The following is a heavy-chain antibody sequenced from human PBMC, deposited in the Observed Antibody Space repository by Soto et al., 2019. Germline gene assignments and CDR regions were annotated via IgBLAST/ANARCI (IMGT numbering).Heavy chain of an antibody. CDR3: ARDGLTFGGD. CDR2: ISSSSAYI. V-gene: IGHV3-21*06. D-gene: IGHD3-16*01. Sequence: EMQVVESGGGLVQSGRSLRLSCTVSGFTFGSFTLNWVRQAPGKGLEWVSSISSSSAYIYYAESVKGRFTISRDNARSTLYLQMNSLRLDDTAVYFCARDGLTFGGDWGQGTLVAVSS. CDR1: GFTFGSFT. J-gene: IGHJ4*02.